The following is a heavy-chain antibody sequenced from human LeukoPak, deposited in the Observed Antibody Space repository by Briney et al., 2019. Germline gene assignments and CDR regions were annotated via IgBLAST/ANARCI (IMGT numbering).Heavy chain of an antibody. CDR3: TRDWVGIGDY. Sequence: PGGSLRLSCAASGFTFSTYSMNWVRQAPGKGLEWVSSISSSSSYRYYADSVKGRFTIARDNAKNSLYLQMNSLRAEDLAVYYCTRDWVGIGDYWGQGTLVTVSS. CDR1: GFTFSTYS. J-gene: IGHJ4*02. D-gene: IGHD2-21*01. CDR2: ISSSSSYR. V-gene: IGHV3-21*01.